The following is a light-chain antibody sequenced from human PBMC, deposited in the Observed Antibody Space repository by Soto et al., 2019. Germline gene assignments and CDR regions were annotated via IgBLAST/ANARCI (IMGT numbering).Light chain of an antibody. CDR3: QQYGISPLT. CDR2: GAS. V-gene: IGKV3-20*01. CDR1: QSVISSY. Sequence: EIVLTQSPGTLSLSPGESATLSCRASQSVISSYLAWYQQKPGQAPRLLIYGASSSATGIPDRFSGSGSGTVFTLTISRLEPEDFAVYYCQQYGISPLTFGGGTKVEIK. J-gene: IGKJ4*01.